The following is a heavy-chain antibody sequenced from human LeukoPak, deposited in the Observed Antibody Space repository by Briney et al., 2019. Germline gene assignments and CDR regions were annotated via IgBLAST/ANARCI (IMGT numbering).Heavy chain of an antibody. J-gene: IGHJ3*02. CDR2: IIPIFGTA. CDR1: GGTFSSYA. CDR3: ARVSIDAFDI. V-gene: IGHV1-69*05. Sequence: GSSVKVSCKATGGTFSSYAISWVRQAPGQGLEWMGGIIPIFGTANYAQKYQGRVTITTDESTSAAYMELSSLRSEDTAVYYCARVSIDAFDIWGQGTMVTVSS.